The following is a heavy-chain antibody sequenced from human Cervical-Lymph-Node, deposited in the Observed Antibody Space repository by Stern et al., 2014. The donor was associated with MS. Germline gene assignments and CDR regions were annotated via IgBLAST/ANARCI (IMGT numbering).Heavy chain of an antibody. Sequence: VQLEESGAEVKKPGASVKVSCKASGYTFISFGISWVRQAPGQGLEWMGWISPYNGNTNYAQKLHGRLTMTTDTSTSTAYMELRSLRSDDTAVYYCARDISATWFDPWGQGTLVTVSS. CDR1: GYTFISFG. J-gene: IGHJ5*02. D-gene: IGHD3-9*01. CDR2: ISPYNGNT. CDR3: ARDISATWFDP. V-gene: IGHV1-18*01.